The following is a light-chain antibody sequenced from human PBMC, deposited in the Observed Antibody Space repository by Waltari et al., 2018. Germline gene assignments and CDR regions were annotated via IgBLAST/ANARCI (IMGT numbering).Light chain of an antibody. CDR2: TAS. J-gene: IGKJ1*01. CDR3: QQASSFPWT. Sequence: DIQMTQSPSSVSTSVGDRVPITCRASKSIRSWLAWYQQKPGKAPKLLIYTASTLQTGVPSRFSGSGSGTDFTLTISSLQPEDFATYYCQQASSFPWTFGQGTKVEV. CDR1: KSIRSW. V-gene: IGKV1-12*01.